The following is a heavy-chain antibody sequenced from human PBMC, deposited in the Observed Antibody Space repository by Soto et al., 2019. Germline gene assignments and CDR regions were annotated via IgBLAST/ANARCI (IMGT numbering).Heavy chain of an antibody. D-gene: IGHD6-19*01. J-gene: IGHJ3*02. CDR1: GYTFTSYG. CDR2: ISAYNGNT. CDR3: ARGHMEQWLVVVGAFDI. V-gene: IGHV1-18*01. Sequence: ASVKVSCKASGYTFTSYGISWVRQAPGQGLEWMGWISAYNGNTNYAQNLQGRVTMTTDTSTSTAYMELRSLRSDDTAVYYCARGHMEQWLVVVGAFDIWGQGTMVTVSS.